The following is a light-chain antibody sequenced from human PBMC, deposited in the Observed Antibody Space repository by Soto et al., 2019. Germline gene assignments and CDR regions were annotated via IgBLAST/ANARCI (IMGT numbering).Light chain of an antibody. CDR3: APWDGSLPGEV. CDR1: SSNIGNNY. CDR2: DNN. Sequence: QSVLTQSPSVSAAPGQKVTISCSGSSSNIGNNYVSWYQQLPGTAPKLLIYDNNKRPSVIPDRFSGSKSGTSGTLDITGLQTGDEADYYCAPWDGSLPGEVFGGGTKLTVL. J-gene: IGLJ2*01. V-gene: IGLV1-51*01.